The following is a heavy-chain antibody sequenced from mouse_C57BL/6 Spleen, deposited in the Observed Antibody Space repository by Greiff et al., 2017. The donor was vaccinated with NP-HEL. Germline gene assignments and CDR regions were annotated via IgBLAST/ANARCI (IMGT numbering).Heavy chain of an antibody. CDR3: ARLVYYDYDDFDY. CDR2: INPSSGYS. J-gene: IGHJ2*01. CDR1: GYTFTSYW. D-gene: IGHD2-4*01. V-gene: IGHV1-7*01. Sequence: VQLQQSGAELAKPGASVKLSCKASGYTFTSYWMHWVKQRPGQGLEWIGYINPSSGYSKYNQKFKDKATLTADKSSSTAYMQLSSLTYEDSAVYYCARLVYYDYDDFDYWGQGTTLTVSS.